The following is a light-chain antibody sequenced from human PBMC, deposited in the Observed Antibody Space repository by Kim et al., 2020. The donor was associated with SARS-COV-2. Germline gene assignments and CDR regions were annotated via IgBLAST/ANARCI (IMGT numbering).Light chain of an antibody. V-gene: IGKV3-15*01. J-gene: IGKJ2*01. CDR2: AAS. CDR3: QQDNNWPLT. Sequence: EIVMTQSPVTLSVSPGERATISCRASQSVSSRLAWYQQKPGQAPRLLISAASIRATGIPARFSGSGSATNFTLTISSLQSEGFAVYYCQQDNNWPLTFGQGTKLEI. CDR1: QSVSSR.